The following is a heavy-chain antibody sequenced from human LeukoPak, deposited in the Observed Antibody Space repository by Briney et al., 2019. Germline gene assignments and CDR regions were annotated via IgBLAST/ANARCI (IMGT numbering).Heavy chain of an antibody. D-gene: IGHD3-22*01. CDR3: ARGRYGLLSGYDY. CDR1: GYTFTGYY. V-gene: IGHV1-2*02. J-gene: IGHJ4*02. CDR2: INPNSGDT. Sequence: GASAKVSCKASGYTFTGYYMHWVRQAPGQGLEWMGWINPNSGDTNYAQKFQGRVTMTRDTSISTAYMELSRLTSDDTAVYYCARGRYGLLSGYDYWGQGAMVTVSS.